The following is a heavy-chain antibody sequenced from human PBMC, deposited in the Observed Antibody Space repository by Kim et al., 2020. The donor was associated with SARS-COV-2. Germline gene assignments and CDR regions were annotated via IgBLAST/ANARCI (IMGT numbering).Heavy chain of an antibody. D-gene: IGHD3-16*01. Sequence: GGSLRLSCAASGFTFSSYWMHWVRQAPGKGLVWVSRINSDGSSTSYADSVKGRFTISRDNAKNTLYLQMNSLRAEDTAVYYCARARGRWLGFDPWGQGTLVTVSS. CDR3: ARARGRWLGFDP. V-gene: IGHV3-74*01. CDR2: INSDGSST. J-gene: IGHJ5*02. CDR1: GFTFSSYW.